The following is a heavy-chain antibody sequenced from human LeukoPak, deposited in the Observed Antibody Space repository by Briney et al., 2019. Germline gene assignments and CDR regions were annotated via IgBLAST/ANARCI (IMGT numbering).Heavy chain of an antibody. CDR3: ARDREGQGITIFGVVIQSPDYFDY. CDR1: GFTVSSNY. V-gene: IGHV3-21*01. CDR2: ISSSSSYI. D-gene: IGHD3-3*01. J-gene: IGHJ4*02. Sequence: GGSLRLSCAASGFTVSSNYMSWVRQAPGKGLEWVSSISSSSSYIYYADSVKGRFTISRDNAKNLLYLQMNSLRAEDTAVYYCARDREGQGITIFGVVIQSPDYFDYWGQGTLVTVSS.